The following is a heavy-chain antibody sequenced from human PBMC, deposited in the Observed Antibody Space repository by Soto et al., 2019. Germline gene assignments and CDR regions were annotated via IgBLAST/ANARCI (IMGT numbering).Heavy chain of an antibody. Sequence: GESLKISCQGSGYSVANYWIAWVRQMPGKGLEWVGVIYPGDSDTRYSPSFRGQVTISADKSISHVYLQWSSLKASDTAMYYCARNRLRQYYYGMDVWAQGTTVTVSS. V-gene: IGHV5-51*01. D-gene: IGHD3-10*01. CDR1: GYSVANYW. J-gene: IGHJ6*02. CDR3: ARNRLRQYYYGMDV. CDR2: IYPGDSDT.